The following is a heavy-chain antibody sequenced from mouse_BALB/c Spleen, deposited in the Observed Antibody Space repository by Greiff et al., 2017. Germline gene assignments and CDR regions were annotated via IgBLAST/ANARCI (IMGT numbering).Heavy chain of an antibody. D-gene: IGHD1-1*01. CDR1: GYTFTSYW. CDR3: ARGTTDYAMDY. V-gene: IGHV1-87*01. Sequence: VQLQESGAELARPGASVKLSCKASGYTFTSYWMQWVKQRPGQGLEWIGAIYPGDGDTRYTQKFKGKATLTADKSSSTAYMQLSSLASEDSAVYYCARGTTDYAMDYWGQGTSVTVSS. CDR2: IYPGDGDT. J-gene: IGHJ4*01.